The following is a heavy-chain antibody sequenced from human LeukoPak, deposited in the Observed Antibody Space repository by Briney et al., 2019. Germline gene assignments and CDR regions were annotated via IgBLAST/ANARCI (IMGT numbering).Heavy chain of an antibody. Sequence: GRSLRLSCAASGFTFSSYAMHWVRQAPGKGLEWVAVISYDGSNKYYADSVKGRFTISRDNSKNTLYLQMNSLRAEDTAVYYCASPPEMATIDCGGYWGQGTLVTVSS. CDR3: ASPPEMATIDCGGY. D-gene: IGHD5-24*01. J-gene: IGHJ4*02. V-gene: IGHV3-30-3*01. CDR1: GFTFSSYA. CDR2: ISYDGSNK.